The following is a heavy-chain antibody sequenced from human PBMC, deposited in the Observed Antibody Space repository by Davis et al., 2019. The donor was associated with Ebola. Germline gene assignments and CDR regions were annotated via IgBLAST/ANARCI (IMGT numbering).Heavy chain of an antibody. V-gene: IGHV4-30-4*01. Sequence: PSETLSLTCTVSGGSINSGDYYWSWIRQPPGKGLEWIGYIYDSGHTYYNPSLKSRLTISVDTSKSQFSLNLTSVTAADTAVYYCARDINYGGNRLGWFDPWGQGTLVTVSS. J-gene: IGHJ5*02. CDR3: ARDINYGGNRLGWFDP. CDR2: IYDSGHT. CDR1: GGSINSGDYY. D-gene: IGHD4-23*01.